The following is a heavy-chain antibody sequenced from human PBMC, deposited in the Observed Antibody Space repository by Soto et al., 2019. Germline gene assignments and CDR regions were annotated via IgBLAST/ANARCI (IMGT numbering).Heavy chain of an antibody. CDR3: ARDLYYDFWSGYLYYFDY. CDR1: GFTFSSYW. J-gene: IGHJ4*02. CDR2: IKQDGSEK. V-gene: IGHV3-7*01. D-gene: IGHD3-3*01. Sequence: GGSLRLSCAASGFTFSSYWMSWVRQAPGKGLEWVANIKQDGSEKYYVDSVKGRFTISRDNAKNSLYLQMNSLRAEDTAVYYCARDLYYDFWSGYLYYFDYWGQGALVTVSS.